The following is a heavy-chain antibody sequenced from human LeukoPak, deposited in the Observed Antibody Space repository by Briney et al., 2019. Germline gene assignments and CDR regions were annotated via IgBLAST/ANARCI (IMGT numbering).Heavy chain of an antibody. CDR3: AAISYSGTWPVGY. D-gene: IGHD6-25*01. Sequence: GGSLRLSCAASGFTFSSYAMSWVRQAPGEGLEWVSGISAGGDTTYTADSVRGRFTISRDNSNNTRYLQMNTLTAEDTAVYYCAAISYSGTWPVGYWGQGTLVTVTA. CDR1: GFTFSSYA. V-gene: IGHV3-23*01. J-gene: IGHJ4*02. CDR2: ISAGGDTT.